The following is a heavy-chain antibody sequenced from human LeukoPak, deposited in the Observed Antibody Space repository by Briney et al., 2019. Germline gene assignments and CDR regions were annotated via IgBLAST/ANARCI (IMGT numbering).Heavy chain of an antibody. CDR3: VRLRRNSDRSYYYYYYDH. D-gene: IGHD3-22*01. CDR1: GFTFSDYS. J-gene: IGHJ4*02. V-gene: IGHV3-21*01. CDR2: INPTSSSI. Sequence: PGGSLRLSCAGSGFTFSDYSINWVRQAPGKGLERVSSINPTSSSIYYADAVRGRFTISRDNAKSSLYLQMSGLTVEDTAVYYCVRLRRNSDRSYYYYYYDHWGQGILVTVSS.